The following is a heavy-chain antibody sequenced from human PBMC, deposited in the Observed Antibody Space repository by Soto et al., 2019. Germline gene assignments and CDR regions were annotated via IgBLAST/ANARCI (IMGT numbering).Heavy chain of an antibody. CDR3: ARVCSGGSCYSGVRGMDV. Sequence: GASVKVSCKASGYTFTGYYMHWVRQAPGQGLEWMGWINPNSGGTNYAQKFQGWVTMTRDTSISTAYMELSRLRSDDTAVYYCARVCSGGSCYSGVRGMDVWGQGTTVTVSS. CDR2: INPNSGGT. V-gene: IGHV1-2*04. CDR1: GYTFTGYY. D-gene: IGHD2-15*01. J-gene: IGHJ6*02.